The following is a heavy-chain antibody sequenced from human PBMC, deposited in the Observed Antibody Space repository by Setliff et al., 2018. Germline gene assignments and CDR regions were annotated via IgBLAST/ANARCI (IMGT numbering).Heavy chain of an antibody. Sequence: SLKISCAASGFTFNSYAMHWVRQAPGKGLEWVAVTSYDGINKYYADSVKGRFTISRDNSKNTLYLQMNSLRAEDTAVYYCARDVKALYYNFWSGQLDYWGQGALVTVSS. J-gene: IGHJ4*02. CDR1: GFTFNSYA. D-gene: IGHD3-3*01. V-gene: IGHV3-30*01. CDR2: TSYDGINK. CDR3: ARDVKALYYNFWSGQLDY.